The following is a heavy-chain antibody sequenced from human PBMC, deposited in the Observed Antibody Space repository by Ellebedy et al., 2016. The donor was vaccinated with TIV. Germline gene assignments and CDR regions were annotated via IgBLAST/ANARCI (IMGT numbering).Heavy chain of an antibody. Sequence: GESLKISCATSGFSFSDYWLAWVRQAPGKGLEWVANIREDGGDKYYLDSVKGRFTISRDNAKNSLYLQMNSLRDEDTAVYYCARGSGYCSSTSCSGETDWGQGTPVTVSS. CDR1: GFSFSDYW. V-gene: IGHV3-7*01. J-gene: IGHJ4*02. CDR3: ARGSGYCSSTSCSGETD. D-gene: IGHD2-2*01. CDR2: IREDGGDK.